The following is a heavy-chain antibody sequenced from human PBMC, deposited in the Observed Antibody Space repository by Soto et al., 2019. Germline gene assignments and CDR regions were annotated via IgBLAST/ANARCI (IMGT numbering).Heavy chain of an antibody. D-gene: IGHD2-2*01. CDR3: AKLSCTSSTCYFPGWFDP. V-gene: IGHV4-31*03. CDR2: VYYSGSS. CDR1: GDSISGGASF. Sequence: SETLSLTCTVSGDSISGGASFWIWIRHPPGKGLEWIANVYYSGSSYYNPSLKSRLTISVDTTKNQFSLQLKSMTAADTAVYYCAKLSCTSSTCYFPGWFDPWGQGTLVTVS. J-gene: IGHJ5*02.